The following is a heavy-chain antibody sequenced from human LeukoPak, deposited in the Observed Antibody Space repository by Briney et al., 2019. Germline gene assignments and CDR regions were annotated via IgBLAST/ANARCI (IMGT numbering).Heavy chain of an antibody. Sequence: GASVKLSCKASGYTFTAYSMHWVRQAPGQGLEWMGWINPNSGGTNYAQKFQGRVTMTRDTSITTAYMELSRLRSDDTAVYYCARDLDYYGSGSFFNIWGQGTMVTVSS. J-gene: IGHJ3*02. D-gene: IGHD3-10*01. CDR1: GYTFTAYS. V-gene: IGHV1-2*02. CDR2: INPNSGGT. CDR3: ARDLDYYGSGSFFNI.